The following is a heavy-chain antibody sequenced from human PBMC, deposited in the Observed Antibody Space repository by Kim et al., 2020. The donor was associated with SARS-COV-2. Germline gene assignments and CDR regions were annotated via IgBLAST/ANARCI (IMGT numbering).Heavy chain of an antibody. CDR3: AKSQTGTYFNVIDV. Sequence: DSVKGRFSSARDNARNTLYLQMNSLRVEDTAIYYCAKSQTGTYFNVIDVWGQGTAVTVSS. D-gene: IGHD7-27*01. J-gene: IGHJ6*02. V-gene: IGHV3-23*01.